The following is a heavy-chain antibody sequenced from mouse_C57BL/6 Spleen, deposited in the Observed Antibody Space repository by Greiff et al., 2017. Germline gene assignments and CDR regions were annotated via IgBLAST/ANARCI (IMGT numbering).Heavy chain of an antibody. CDR3: ARDPITTVVAHYWYCDV. D-gene: IGHD1-1*01. V-gene: IGHV5-16*01. CDR1: GFTFSDYY. CDR2: INYDGSST. Sequence: DVKLVESEGGLVQPGSSMKLSCTASGFTFSDYYMAWVRQVPEKGLEWVANINYDGSSTYYLDSLKSRFIISRDNAKHILYLQRSSLKAEDTATYYCARDPITTVVAHYWYCDVWGTGTTVTVSS. J-gene: IGHJ1*03.